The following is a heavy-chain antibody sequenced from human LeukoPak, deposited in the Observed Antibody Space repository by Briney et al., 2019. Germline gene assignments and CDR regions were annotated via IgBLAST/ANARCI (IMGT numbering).Heavy chain of an antibody. CDR3: TTAGLVPAAMLYDY. J-gene: IGHJ4*02. D-gene: IGHD2-2*01. Sequence: PGGSLRLSCAASGITFSGSGMSWVRQAPGKGLEWVGRIKSKTDGGTTDYAAPAKGRFTISRDDSKNTLYLQMNSLKTEDTAVYYCTTAGLVPAAMLYDYWGQGTLVTVSS. V-gene: IGHV3-15*01. CDR2: IKSKTDGGTT. CDR1: GITFSGSG.